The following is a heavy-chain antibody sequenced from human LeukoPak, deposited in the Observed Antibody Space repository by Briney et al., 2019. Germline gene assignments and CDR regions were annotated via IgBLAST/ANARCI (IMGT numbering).Heavy chain of an antibody. V-gene: IGHV3-23*01. D-gene: IGHD3-10*01. J-gene: IGHJ1*01. Sequence: PGGSLRLSCSASGFTFSSYAMSWVRQAPGKGLEWVSAISGSGGSTDYADSVKGRSTICRDNSKNTLYLQMNRLRAEDTAVYYCANRDSGYFQHWGQGTLVTVSS. CDR1: GFTFSSYA. CDR2: ISGSGGST. CDR3: ANRDSGYFQH.